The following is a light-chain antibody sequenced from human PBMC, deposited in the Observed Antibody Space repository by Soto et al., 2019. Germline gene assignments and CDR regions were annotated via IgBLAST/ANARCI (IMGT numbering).Light chain of an antibody. V-gene: IGLV1-44*01. CDR3: AAWDDSRRAVV. CDR1: RSNIGTYA. J-gene: IGLJ2*01. Sequence: QSVLTQSPSASGTPGQRVTISCSGSRSNIGTYAVNWYQQLPGAAPTLLIFRNHQRPSGVPDRFSGSKSGTSASLAISGPQSEDGADYYCAAWDDSRRAVVFGGGTKLTVL. CDR2: RNH.